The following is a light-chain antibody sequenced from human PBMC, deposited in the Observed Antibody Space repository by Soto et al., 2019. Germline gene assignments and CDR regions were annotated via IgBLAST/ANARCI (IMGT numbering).Light chain of an antibody. V-gene: IGKV1-39*01. J-gene: IGKJ2*01. CDR3: QQTYSIPYT. CDR2: AAS. Sequence: DIQMTQSASFLSASVGDRVTIPCRASHSISTYLTWYQQKPGKPPKLLIYAASSLQSGVPSRFSGSGSGTDFTLTISSVQPEDFATYYCQQTYSIPYTFGQGTKLEIK. CDR1: HSISTY.